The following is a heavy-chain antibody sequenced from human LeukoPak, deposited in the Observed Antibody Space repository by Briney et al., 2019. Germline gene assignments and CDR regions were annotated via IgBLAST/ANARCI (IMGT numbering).Heavy chain of an antibody. CDR1: GFTVSSNY. D-gene: IGHD1-26*01. Sequence: GGSLRLSCAASGFTVSSNYMSWVRQAPGKGLEWVSGISGSGGATAYADSVKGRVTISRDNSKNTLYLQMNSLRAEDTAVYYCAKGRGSVSAPTDYWGQGTLVTVSS. V-gene: IGHV3-23*01. CDR2: ISGSGGAT. J-gene: IGHJ4*02. CDR3: AKGRGSVSAPTDY.